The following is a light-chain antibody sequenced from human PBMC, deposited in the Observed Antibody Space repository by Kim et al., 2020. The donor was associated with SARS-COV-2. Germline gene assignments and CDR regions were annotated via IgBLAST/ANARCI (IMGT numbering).Light chain of an antibody. V-gene: IGKV3-20*01. CDR2: CPS. J-gene: IGKJ2*01. Sequence: LSPGERATPPYRARQSGSAHYLAWYQQKPGRAPRLLIYCPSTRATGNPDRVRGRWSGTDFTLTISRLEPEDFAVYYCQQHDGSLYTCGQGTKLEI. CDR1: QSGSAHY. CDR3: QQHDGSLYT.